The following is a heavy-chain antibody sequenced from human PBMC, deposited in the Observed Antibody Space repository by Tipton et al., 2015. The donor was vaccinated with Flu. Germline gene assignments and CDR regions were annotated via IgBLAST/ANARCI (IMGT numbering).Heavy chain of an antibody. CDR3: ARDAGRGEAFDI. D-gene: IGHD3-10*01. CDR1: GGSISSSSYY. J-gene: IGHJ3*02. Sequence: TLSLTCTVSGGSISSSSYYWGWIRQPPGKGLEWIGSIYYSGSTYYNPSLKSRVTISVDTSKNQFSLKLSSVTAADTAVYYCARDAGRGEAFDIWGRGTMVTVSS. CDR2: IYYSGST. V-gene: IGHV4-39*07.